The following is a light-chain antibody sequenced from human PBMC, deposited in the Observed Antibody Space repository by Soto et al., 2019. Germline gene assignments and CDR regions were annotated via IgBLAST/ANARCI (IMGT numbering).Light chain of an antibody. V-gene: IGKV3-20*01. J-gene: IGKJ1*01. CDR2: GAS. Sequence: EIVLTQSPGTLSLSPGERATLSCRAIQSVSSSYLAWYQQKPGQAPRLLIYGASSRATGIPDRFSGSGSGTDFTLTISRLEPEDFAAYYCQQYGSSPWTFGQGTEV. CDR1: QSVSSSY. CDR3: QQYGSSPWT.